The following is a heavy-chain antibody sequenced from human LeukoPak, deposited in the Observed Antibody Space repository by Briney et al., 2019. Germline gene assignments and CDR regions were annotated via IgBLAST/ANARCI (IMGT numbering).Heavy chain of an antibody. J-gene: IGHJ4*02. CDR2: IRSSGGST. CDR1: GFNFSSYA. CDR3: AKGTLAHYYDSSGYYHLAFDY. D-gene: IGHD3-22*01. Sequence: GGSLRLSCAAFGFNFSSYAMTWVRQAPGKGLEWVSGIRSSGGSTYFADSVKGRFTISRDNSKNTLYLQMNSLRAEDTAVYYCAKGTLAHYYDSSGYYHLAFDYWGQGTLVTVSS. V-gene: IGHV3-23*01.